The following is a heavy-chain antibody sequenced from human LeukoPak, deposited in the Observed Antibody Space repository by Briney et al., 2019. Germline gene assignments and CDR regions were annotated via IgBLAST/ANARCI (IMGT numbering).Heavy chain of an antibody. D-gene: IGHD3-10*01. CDR3: ARDWGSGSYLHH. CDR1: GGSFSGYY. CDR2: INHSGST. J-gene: IGHJ4*02. V-gene: IGHV4-34*01. Sequence: SETLSLTCAVSGGSFSGYYRSWIRQPPGKGLEWIGEINHSGSTNYNPSPKSRVTISVDTSKNQFSLKLSSVTAADTAVYYCARDWGSGSYLHHWGQGTLVTVSS.